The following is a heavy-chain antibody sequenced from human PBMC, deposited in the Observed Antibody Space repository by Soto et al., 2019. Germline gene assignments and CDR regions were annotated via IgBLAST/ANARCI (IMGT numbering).Heavy chain of an antibody. CDR2: IYYSGST. V-gene: IGHV4-39*01. J-gene: IGHJ6*02. D-gene: IGHD1-20*01. Sequence: SETLSLTCTVSGGSISSSSYYWGWIRQPPGKGLEWIGSIYYSGSTYYNPSLKSRVTISVDTSKNQFSLKLSSVTAADTAVYYCARQSRSGSLDNGNGMDVWGQGTTVTVSS. CDR1: GGSISSSSYY. CDR3: ARQSRSGSLDNGNGMDV.